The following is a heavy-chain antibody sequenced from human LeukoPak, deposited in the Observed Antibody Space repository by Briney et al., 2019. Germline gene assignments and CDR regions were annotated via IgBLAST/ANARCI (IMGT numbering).Heavy chain of an antibody. Sequence: GRSLSLSRAVSGFTLSSYAMSWGRQAPGKGVGWGSAISGSGGSTYYAAPVKGRFAISRDNSKNTLYLQMNSLRAGDTAVYYCAKERDWNYGGYFDYWGQGTLVTVSS. J-gene: IGHJ4*02. CDR1: GFTLSSYA. V-gene: IGHV3-23*01. D-gene: IGHD1-7*01. CDR2: ISGSGGST. CDR3: AKERDWNYGGYFDY.